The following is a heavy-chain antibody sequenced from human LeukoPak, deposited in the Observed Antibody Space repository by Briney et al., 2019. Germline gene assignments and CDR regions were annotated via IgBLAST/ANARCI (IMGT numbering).Heavy chain of an antibody. CDR2: IYPGDSDT. CDR3: ARALTNRYYYYYMDV. CDR1: GCSFTSYW. D-gene: IGHD1-14*01. V-gene: IGHV5-51*01. J-gene: IGHJ6*03. Sequence: GESLKISCKGSGCSFTSYWIGWVRQMPGKGLEWMGIIYPGDSDTRYSPSFQGQVTISADKSISTAYLQWSSLKASDTAMYYCARALTNRYYYYYMDVWGKGTTVTVSS.